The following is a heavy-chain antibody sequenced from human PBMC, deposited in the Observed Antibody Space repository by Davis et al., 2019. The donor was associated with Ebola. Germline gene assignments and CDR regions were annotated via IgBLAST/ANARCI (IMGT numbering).Heavy chain of an antibody. CDR2: ISGSGANT. D-gene: IGHD3-22*01. V-gene: IGHV3-11*01. Sequence: GGSLRLSCAASGFNFGDYYMSWIRQAPGKGLEWVSHISGSGANTYYADSLKGRFTISRDNAKKSLHLQVNILRAEDTALYYCARTRWDYFDSSGYYDYYYGMDVWGQGTTVTVAS. J-gene: IGHJ6*02. CDR3: ARTRWDYFDSSGYYDYYYGMDV. CDR1: GFNFGDYY.